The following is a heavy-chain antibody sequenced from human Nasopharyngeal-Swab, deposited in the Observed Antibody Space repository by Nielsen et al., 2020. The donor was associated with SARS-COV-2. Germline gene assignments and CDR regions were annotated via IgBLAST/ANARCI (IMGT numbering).Heavy chain of an antibody. V-gene: IGHV1-46*01. J-gene: IGHJ1*01. D-gene: IGHD3-22*01. CDR1: GYTFTSYY. Sequence: ASVKVSCKASGYTFTSYYMHWVRQAPGQGLEWMGIINPSGGSTNYAQKFQGRVTITADESTSTAYMELSSLRSEDTAVYYCARDRRMDYYDSSARAEYFQHWGQGTLVTVSS. CDR2: INPSGGST. CDR3: ARDRRMDYYDSSARAEYFQH.